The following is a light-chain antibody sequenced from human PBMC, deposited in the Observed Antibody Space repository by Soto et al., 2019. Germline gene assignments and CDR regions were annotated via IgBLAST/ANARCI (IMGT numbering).Light chain of an antibody. CDR3: QQYSVHWT. CDR1: QSISRW. CDR2: DAS. J-gene: IGKJ1*01. V-gene: IGKV1-5*01. Sequence: DIQLTQSPSTLSASVGDRVTITCRASQSISRWLAWYQQKPGKAPKLLIYDASSWAGGVPSRFTGSGSGTEFTLTINSLQPDDFATYYCQQYSVHWTFGQGTKVDIK.